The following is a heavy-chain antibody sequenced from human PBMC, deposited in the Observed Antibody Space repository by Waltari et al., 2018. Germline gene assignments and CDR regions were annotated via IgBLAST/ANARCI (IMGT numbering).Heavy chain of an antibody. J-gene: IGHJ4*01. CDR2: INQSEST. Sequence: QVQLQQWGAGLLKPSETLSLTCAVYGGSFSGYYWSWIRQPPGKGLEWIGEINQSESTNSKPTIQRRFTISVHTSKNQVSLELSSVTAADTAVYYCARHSGWLDYWGHGTLVTVSS. D-gene: IGHD6-19*01. CDR1: GGSFSGYY. CDR3: ARHSGWLDY. V-gene: IGHV4-34*01.